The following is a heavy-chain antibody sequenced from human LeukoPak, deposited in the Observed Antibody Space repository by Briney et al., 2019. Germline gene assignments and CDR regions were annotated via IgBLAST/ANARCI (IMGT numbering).Heavy chain of an antibody. Sequence: GESLKISCKGSGYSFTSYWIGWVRQMPGKGLEWMGIIYPGDSDTRYSPSFQGQVTISADKSISTAYLRWSSLKASDTAMYYCARRRYCSSTSCLYYFDYWGQGTLVTVSS. CDR1: GYSFTSYW. V-gene: IGHV5-51*01. CDR2: IYPGDSDT. D-gene: IGHD2-2*01. CDR3: ARRRYCSSTSCLYYFDY. J-gene: IGHJ4*02.